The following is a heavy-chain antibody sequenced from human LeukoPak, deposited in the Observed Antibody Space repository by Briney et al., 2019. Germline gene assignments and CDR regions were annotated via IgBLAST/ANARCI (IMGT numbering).Heavy chain of an antibody. Sequence: SVKVSCKASGFTFSTSAVQWVRQARGQRLEWIGWIIVASGATNYAQSLQGRLTITRDMSTGTAYMDLSSLRSDDTAVYYCAAELYGGNSDCCNFELWGQGTVVTVSS. CDR2: IIVASGAT. D-gene: IGHD4-23*01. CDR1: GFTFSTSA. J-gene: IGHJ3*01. CDR3: AAELYGGNSDCCNFEL. V-gene: IGHV1-58*01.